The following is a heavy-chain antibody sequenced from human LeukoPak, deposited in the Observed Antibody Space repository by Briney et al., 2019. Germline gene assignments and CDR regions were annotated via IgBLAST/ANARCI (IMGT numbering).Heavy chain of an antibody. CDR1: GFTFSTYW. Sequence: GGSLRLSCAASGFTFSTYWMHWVRQAPGKGLVWVSRINSDGSSTSYADSVKGRFTISRDNAKNTLYLQMNSLRAEDTAVYYCARGAGQQLVPYYYYYMDVWGKGTTVTVSS. CDR2: INSDGSST. J-gene: IGHJ6*03. D-gene: IGHD6-13*01. CDR3: ARGAGQQLVPYYYYYMDV. V-gene: IGHV3-74*01.